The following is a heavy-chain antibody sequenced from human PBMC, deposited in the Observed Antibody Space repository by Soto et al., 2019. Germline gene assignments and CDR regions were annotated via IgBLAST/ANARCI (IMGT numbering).Heavy chain of an antibody. CDR3: ARDEYSYGFFDY. D-gene: IGHD5-18*01. CDR1: GGSISSYY. Sequence: PSETLSLTCTVSGGSISSYYWSWIRQPPGKGLEWIGYIYYSGSTYYNPSLKSRVTISVDTSKNQFSLKLSSVTAADTAVYYCARDEYSYGFFDYWGHGTLVTVSS. J-gene: IGHJ4*01. V-gene: IGHV4-59*01. CDR2: IYYSGST.